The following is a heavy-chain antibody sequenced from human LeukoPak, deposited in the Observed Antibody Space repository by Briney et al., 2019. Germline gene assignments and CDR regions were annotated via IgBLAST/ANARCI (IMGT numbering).Heavy chain of an antibody. J-gene: IGHJ3*02. Sequence: GGSLRLSCAASGFTFSSYAMSWVRQAPGKGLEWVSAISGSGGSTYYADSVKGRFTISRDNAKNSLYLHMNSLSDEDTAMYFCVRDLLWAFDIWGQGTMVTVSS. D-gene: IGHD2-21*01. CDR2: ISGSGGST. CDR3: VRDLLWAFDI. V-gene: IGHV3-23*01. CDR1: GFTFSSYA.